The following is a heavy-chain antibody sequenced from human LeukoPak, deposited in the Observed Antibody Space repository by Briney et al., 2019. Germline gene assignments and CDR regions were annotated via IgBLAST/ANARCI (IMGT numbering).Heavy chain of an antibody. Sequence: GASVKVSCKASGGTFSSYAISWVRQAPGQGLEWMGWMNPNSGNTGYAQKFQGRVTITRNTSISTAYMELSSLRSEDTAVYYCASAVLGSGSEGLDAFDIWGQGTMVTVSS. J-gene: IGHJ3*02. V-gene: IGHV1-8*03. CDR3: ASAVLGSGSEGLDAFDI. CDR2: MNPNSGNT. D-gene: IGHD1-26*01. CDR1: GGTFSSYA.